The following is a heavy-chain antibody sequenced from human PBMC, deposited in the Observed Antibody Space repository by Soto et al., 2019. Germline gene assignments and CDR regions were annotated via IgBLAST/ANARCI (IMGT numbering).Heavy chain of an antibody. CDR2: IAVGSGYT. D-gene: IGHD2-8*01. Sequence: GASVKVSCKASGFTFTSSAFQWVRQARGQRLEWIGWIAVGSGYTNYAQRFQDRGTLTRDMSTATTYMELSRLTSEDTAIYYCAADATAWQQMVPSDYWGQGTLVTVSS. J-gene: IGHJ4*02. CDR1: GFTFTSSA. CDR3: AADATAWQQMVPSDY. V-gene: IGHV1-58*01.